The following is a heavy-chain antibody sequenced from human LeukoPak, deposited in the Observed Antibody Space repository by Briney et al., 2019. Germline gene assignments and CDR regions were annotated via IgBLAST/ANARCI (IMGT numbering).Heavy chain of an antibody. CDR3: AKTNNVLLWPDY. D-gene: IGHD3-10*01. Sequence: PGGSLRLSCAASGFTFSSYAMSWVRRAPGKGLEWVSTISDSGGSTYYADSVKGRFTISRDSSNNTLCLQMNGLRAEDTALYYCAKTNNVLLWPDYWGQGTLVTVSS. V-gene: IGHV3-23*01. CDR2: ISDSGGST. CDR1: GFTFSSYA. J-gene: IGHJ4*02.